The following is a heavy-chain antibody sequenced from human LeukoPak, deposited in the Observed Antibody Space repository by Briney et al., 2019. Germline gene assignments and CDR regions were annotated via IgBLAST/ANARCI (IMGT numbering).Heavy chain of an antibody. V-gene: IGHV3-53*01. Sequence: GGSLRLSCAASGFTVSSNYMSWVRQAPGKGLEWVSVIYSGSSTYYADSVKGRFTISRDNSKNTLYLQMNSLGAEDTAVYYCARADSSSLFIGFDYWGQGTLVTVSS. CDR1: GFTVSSNY. CDR2: IYSGSST. J-gene: IGHJ4*02. CDR3: ARADSSSLFIGFDY. D-gene: IGHD6-13*01.